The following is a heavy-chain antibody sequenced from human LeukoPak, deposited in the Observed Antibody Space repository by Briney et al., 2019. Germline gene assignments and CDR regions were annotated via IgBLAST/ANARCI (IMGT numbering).Heavy chain of an antibody. CDR1: GGSINSSNYY. CDR2: IYYNGNT. J-gene: IGHJ6*03. D-gene: IGHD5-18*01. CDR3: ARGRRGYSYGYGYYYYMDV. V-gene: IGHV4-39*01. Sequence: PSETLSLTCTVSGGSINSSNYYWGWIRQPPGRGLEWIGSIYYNGNTYYNPSLKSRFTISVDTSRNQFSLKLSSVTAADTAVYYCARGRRGYSYGYGYYYYMDVWGKGTTVTVSS.